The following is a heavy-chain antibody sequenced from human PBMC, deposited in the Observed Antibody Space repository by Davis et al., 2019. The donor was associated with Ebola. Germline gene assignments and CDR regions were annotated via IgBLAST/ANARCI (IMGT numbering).Heavy chain of an antibody. D-gene: IGHD5-12*01. CDR2: ITASGATS. CDR3: AKSNLMKTTITYFDY. J-gene: IGHJ4*02. CDR1: GFTFNNYA. V-gene: IGHV3-23*01. Sequence: PGGSLRLSCAASGFTFNNYAMSWVRQAPGKGLEWVSAITASGATSYYADSVQGRFTISRDNSGNTLFLQMSSLRAEDSAVYYCAKSNLMKTTITYFDYWGQGTLVTVSS.